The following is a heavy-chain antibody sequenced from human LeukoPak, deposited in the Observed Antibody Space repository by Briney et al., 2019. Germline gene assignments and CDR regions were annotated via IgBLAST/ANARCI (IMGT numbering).Heavy chain of an antibody. V-gene: IGHV1-2*04. Sequence: ASVKVSCKASGYTFTGYYMHWVRQAPGQGLGWMGWINPNSGGTNYAQKFQGWATMTRDTSISTAYMELSRLRSDDTAVYYCARGGGGYYYWFDPWGQGTLVTVSS. CDR2: INPNSGGT. J-gene: IGHJ5*02. CDR3: ARGGGGYYYWFDP. D-gene: IGHD3-22*01. CDR1: GYTFTGYY.